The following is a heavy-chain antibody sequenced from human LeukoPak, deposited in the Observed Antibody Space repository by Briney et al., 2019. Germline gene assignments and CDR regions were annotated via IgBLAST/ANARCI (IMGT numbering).Heavy chain of an antibody. Sequence: KASETLSLTCTVSGGSISSHYWSWIRQSPGKGLEWIGYIYSSGSSNYNPSLKSRVTISVDTSKNQFSLKLSSVSAADTAVYYCASHRHSSSWAFDYWGQGTLVTVSS. CDR3: ASHRHSSSWAFDY. D-gene: IGHD6-13*01. CDR1: GGSISSHY. V-gene: IGHV4-59*11. CDR2: IYSSGSS. J-gene: IGHJ4*02.